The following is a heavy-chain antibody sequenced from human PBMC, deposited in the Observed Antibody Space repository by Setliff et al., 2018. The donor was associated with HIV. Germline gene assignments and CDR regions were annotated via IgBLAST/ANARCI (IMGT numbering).Heavy chain of an antibody. Sequence: GGSLRLSCVASGFRFSDYALHWVRQAPGKGLEWVAVISYNGRAYHYADAVKGRFTISRGNSKNMLALHMNSLRGEDTAVYYCAREKKNGDTSVGGFDMWGQGTMVTVSS. CDR1: GFRFSDYA. CDR2: ISYNGRAY. V-gene: IGHV3-30*04. J-gene: IGHJ3*02. CDR3: AREKKNGDTSVGGFDM. D-gene: IGHD2-8*01.